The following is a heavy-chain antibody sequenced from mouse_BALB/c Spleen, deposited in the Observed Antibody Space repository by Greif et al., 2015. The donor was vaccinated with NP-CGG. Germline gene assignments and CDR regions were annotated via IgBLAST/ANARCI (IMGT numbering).Heavy chain of an antibody. Sequence: VHLVESGAELAKPGASVKMSCKASGYTFTSYWMHWVKQRPGQGLEWIGYINPSTGYTEYNQKFKDKATLTADKSSSTAYMQLSSLTSEDSAVYYCARLGRAHEGFAYWGQGTLVTVSA. J-gene: IGHJ3*01. CDR3: ARLGRAHEGFAY. CDR2: INPSTGYT. D-gene: IGHD3-3*01. V-gene: IGHV1-7*01. CDR1: GYTFTSYW.